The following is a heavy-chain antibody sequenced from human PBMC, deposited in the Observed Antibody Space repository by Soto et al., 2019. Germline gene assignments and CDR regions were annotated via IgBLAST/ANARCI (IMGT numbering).Heavy chain of an antibody. D-gene: IGHD3-10*01. CDR2: IYYSGNT. CDR1: GGSISSSSYY. CDR3: ASRPRVGFGELGYYYYYGMDV. J-gene: IGHJ6*04. Sequence: QLQLQESGPGLVKPSETLSLTCTVSGGSISSSSYYWGWIRQPPGKGLEWIGSIYYSGNTYYNPSLESRVTICVDTSMNHFSLKLSSVTAADTAVYYCASRPRVGFGELGYYYYYGMDVWGEGTTVTVSS. V-gene: IGHV4-39*01.